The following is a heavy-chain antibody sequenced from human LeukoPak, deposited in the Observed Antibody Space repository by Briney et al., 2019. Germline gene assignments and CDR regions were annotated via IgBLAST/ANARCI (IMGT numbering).Heavy chain of an antibody. CDR2: IKQDGSEK. D-gene: IGHD3-3*01. CDR1: GFTFSSYW. CDR3: ARSPYDDFWSGDYYYYYYMDV. V-gene: IGHV3-7*01. Sequence: GGSLRLSCAASGFTFSSYWMSWVRQAPGKGLEWVANIKQDGSEKYYVDSVKGRFTISRDNAKNSLYLQMNSLRAEDTAVYYCARSPYDDFWSGDYYYYYYMDVWGKGTTVTVSS. J-gene: IGHJ6*03.